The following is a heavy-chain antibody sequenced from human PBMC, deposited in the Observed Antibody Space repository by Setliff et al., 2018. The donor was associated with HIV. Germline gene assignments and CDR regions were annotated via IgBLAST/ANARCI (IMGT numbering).Heavy chain of an antibody. J-gene: IGHJ6*04. D-gene: IGHD4-4*01. CDR3: RLPLFDSVTDVNYQPQDV. CDR1: GFKFGEFA. V-gene: IGHV3-23*01. Sequence: GGSLRLSCVASGFKFGEFAMSWVRQAPGKGLEWLSAISDSGDSTFYADSVQGRLTTSRDNSRNTLYLQMDGLRVEDTAVYFCRLPLFDSVTDVNYQPQDVWGKGTTVTLSS. CDR2: ISDSGDST.